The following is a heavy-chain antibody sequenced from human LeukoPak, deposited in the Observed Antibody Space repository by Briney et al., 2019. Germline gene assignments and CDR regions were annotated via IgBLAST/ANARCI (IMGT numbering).Heavy chain of an antibody. J-gene: IGHJ4*02. CDR1: GFAFSDYS. D-gene: IGHD6-19*01. V-gene: IGHV3-21*01. CDR2: TYSNTIYI. Sequence: GGSLRLSCAASGFAFSDYSMNWFRQAPGKGLEWVSSTYSNTIYIYYSDSVKGRFTISRDDAKNSLYLQMNSLRVEDTAVYYCARDSSGWSRDYWGQGALVTVSS. CDR3: ARDSSGWSRDY.